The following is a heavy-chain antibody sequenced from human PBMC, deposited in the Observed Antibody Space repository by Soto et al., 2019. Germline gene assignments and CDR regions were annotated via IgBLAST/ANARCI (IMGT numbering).Heavy chain of an antibody. V-gene: IGHV4-59*01. D-gene: IGHD3-22*01. J-gene: IGHJ4*02. CDR1: GGSISTYY. Sequence: SETLSLTCTVSGGSISTYYWSWIRQPPGKGLQWIGYIYFNGNTNYNPSLKSRVTISVDTSKNHFSLKLSSVTAADTAVYYCARGPTYYYDSSGYYLFDYWGQGTLVTVSS. CDR3: ARGPTYYYDSSGYYLFDY. CDR2: IYFNGNT.